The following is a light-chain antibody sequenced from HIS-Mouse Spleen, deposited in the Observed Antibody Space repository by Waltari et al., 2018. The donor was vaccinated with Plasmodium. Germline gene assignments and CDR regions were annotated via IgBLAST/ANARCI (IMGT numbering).Light chain of an antibody. CDR2: EGS. J-gene: IGLJ2*01. Sequence: QSALTQPAAVSGSPGPPITISCTGTSRDVGSYNLVSWYQQHPGKAPKLMIYEGSKRPSGVSNRFSGSKSGNTASLTISGLQAEDEADYYCCSYAGSSTVVVFGGGTKLTVL. V-gene: IGLV2-23*03. CDR1: SRDVGSYNL. CDR3: CSYAGSSTVVV.